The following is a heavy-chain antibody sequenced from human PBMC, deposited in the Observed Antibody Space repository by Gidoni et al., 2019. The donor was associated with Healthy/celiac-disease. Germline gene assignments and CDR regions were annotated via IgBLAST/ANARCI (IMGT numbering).Heavy chain of an antibody. D-gene: IGHD5-12*01. CDR2: IRTKAYGGTT. V-gene: IGHV3-49*03. CDR3: TRGRWLQLPPDY. CDR1: GFTFGDYA. Sequence: EVQLVESGGGLVQPGRSLRLSCTASGFTFGDYAMSWFRPAPGKGLEWVGFIRTKAYGGTTEYAASVKGRFTISRDDSKSIAYLQMNSLKTEDTAVYYCTRGRWLQLPPDYWGQGTLVTVSS. J-gene: IGHJ4*02.